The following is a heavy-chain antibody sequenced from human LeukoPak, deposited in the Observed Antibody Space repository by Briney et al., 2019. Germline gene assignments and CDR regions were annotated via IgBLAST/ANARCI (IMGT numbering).Heavy chain of an antibody. Sequence: GGSLRLSCAASGFTFSNYGMHWVRQAPGKGLEWVAVISYDGSNKYYAESVKGRFTISRDNAKNSLYLQMNSLRAEDTAVYYCARSLGYCSAGSCFPFDYWSQGTLVTVSS. V-gene: IGHV3-30*03. CDR1: GFTFSNYG. J-gene: IGHJ4*02. D-gene: IGHD2-15*01. CDR2: ISYDGSNK. CDR3: ARSLGYCSAGSCFPFDY.